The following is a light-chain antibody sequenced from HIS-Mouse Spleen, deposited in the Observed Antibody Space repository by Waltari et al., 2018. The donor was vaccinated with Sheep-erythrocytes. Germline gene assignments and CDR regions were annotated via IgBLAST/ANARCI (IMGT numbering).Light chain of an antibody. J-gene: IGLJ3*02. CDR3: YSAADNNLV. CDR2: KDS. Sequence: SYELTQPSSVSVSPGQTARITCPGEVLAKKNPRWFQQKPGQAPVLVIYKDSERPSGIPERFSGSSSGTTVTLTISGAQVEDEADYYCYSAADNNLVFGGGTKLTVL. CDR1: VLAKKN. V-gene: IGLV3-27*01.